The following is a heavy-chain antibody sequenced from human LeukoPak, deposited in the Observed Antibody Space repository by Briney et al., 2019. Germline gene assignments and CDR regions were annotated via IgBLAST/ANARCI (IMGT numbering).Heavy chain of an antibody. D-gene: IGHD2-2*01. Sequence: ASVKVSCKASGYIFTDYYMHWVRQAPGQELGWMGRINPNSGGTNYAQKFQGGVTMTRDTSISTAYMELSRLRSDDTAVYYCARDLSLQLPGRYYYYGMDVWGQGTTVTVSS. CDR1: GYIFTDYY. V-gene: IGHV1/OR15-1*04. CDR2: INPNSGGT. CDR3: ARDLSLQLPGRYYYYGMDV. J-gene: IGHJ6*02.